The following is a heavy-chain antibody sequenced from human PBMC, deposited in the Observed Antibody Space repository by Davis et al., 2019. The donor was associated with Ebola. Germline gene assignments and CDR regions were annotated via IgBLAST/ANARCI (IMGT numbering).Heavy chain of an antibody. CDR2: IYYSGGI. CDR3: ARVLMVRGSNWFDP. D-gene: IGHD3-10*01. CDR1: GGSINSYF. J-gene: IGHJ5*02. Sequence: SETLSLTCTVSGGSINSYFWSWIRQPPGEGLEWIGYIYYSGGINYDYSPSLKSRVTISIDRSKNQFSLKLNSVTAADTAVYYCARVLMVRGSNWFDPWGPGTLVTVSS. V-gene: IGHV4-59*01.